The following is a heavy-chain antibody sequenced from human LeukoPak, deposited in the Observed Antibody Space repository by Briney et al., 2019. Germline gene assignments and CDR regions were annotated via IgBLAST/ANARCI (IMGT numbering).Heavy chain of an antibody. Sequence: ASVKVSCKASGYTFTSYDINWVRQATGQGLEWMGWMNPNSGNTGYAQKFQGRVTMTRNTFISTAYMELSSLRSEDTAVYYCARGTYYDFWSGYYTNNQFDYWGQGTLVTVSS. V-gene: IGHV1-8*01. CDR3: ARGTYYDFWSGYYTNNQFDY. CDR2: MNPNSGNT. D-gene: IGHD3-3*01. CDR1: GYTFTSYD. J-gene: IGHJ4*02.